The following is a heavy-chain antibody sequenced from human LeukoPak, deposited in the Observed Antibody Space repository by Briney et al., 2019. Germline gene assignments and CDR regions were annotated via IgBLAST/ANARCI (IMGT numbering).Heavy chain of an antibody. D-gene: IGHD5-18*01. CDR3: AHRRYTAGYNWFDP. CDR2: IYWDDDK. Sequence: ESGPTPVNPTQTLTLTCTFSGFSLNTSGGGVGWIRQPPGKALEWLALIYWDDDKRYSPSLKSRLTITKDTSKNQVVLTITNMDTVDTATYYCAHRRYTAGYNWFDPWGQGTLVTVSS. CDR1: GFSLNTSGGG. J-gene: IGHJ5*02. V-gene: IGHV2-5*02.